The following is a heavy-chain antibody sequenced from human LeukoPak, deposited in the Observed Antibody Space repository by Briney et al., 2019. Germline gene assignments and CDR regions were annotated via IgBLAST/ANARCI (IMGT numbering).Heavy chain of an antibody. CDR2: IDHSCST. Sequence: PSETLSLTCAVYGASFSDYYWSWIREPPGKGLEWIGEIDHSCSTKCSPSLKCRVTISVDTSKNQFSLDLASVTAADTAVYYCATSSPLASYNWFAPWGQGTLVTVSS. V-gene: IGHV4-34*01. CDR1: GASFSDYY. CDR3: ATSSPLASYNWFAP. D-gene: IGHD6-6*01. J-gene: IGHJ5*02.